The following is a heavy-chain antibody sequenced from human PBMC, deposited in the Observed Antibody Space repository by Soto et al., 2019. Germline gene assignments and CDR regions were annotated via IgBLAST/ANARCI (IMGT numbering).Heavy chain of an antibody. J-gene: IGHJ4*02. V-gene: IGHV4-30-4*01. Sequence: PSETLSLTCTVSGGSVTSDEDYWTWIRQSPGKGLEWIGYISNSGSTGYNRSLKTRLSMSVDRSKNQFTLRLTSVTAADTAVYFCATESGSTYGYFDHWRQGTQVTVSS. CDR2: ISNSGST. CDR3: ATESGSTYGYFDH. CDR1: GGSVTSDEDY. D-gene: IGHD1-26*01.